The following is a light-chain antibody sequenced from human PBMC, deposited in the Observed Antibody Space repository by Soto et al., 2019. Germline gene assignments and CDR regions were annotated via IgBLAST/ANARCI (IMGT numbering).Light chain of an antibody. CDR2: DVS. CDR3: SSRTSTSTRV. CDR1: TSDVGGYNS. J-gene: IGLJ1*01. V-gene: IGLV2-14*01. Sequence: QPALTQPASVSGSTGQSITISCTGTTSDVGGYNSVSWYQQHPGKAPELMIYDVSNRPSGISYRFSGSKSGNTASLTISGLQAEDEADYYCSSRTSTSTRVFGTGTKVTVL.